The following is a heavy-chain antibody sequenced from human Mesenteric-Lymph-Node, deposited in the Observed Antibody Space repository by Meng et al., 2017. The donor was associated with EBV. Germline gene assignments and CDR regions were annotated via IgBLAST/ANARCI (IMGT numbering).Heavy chain of an antibody. J-gene: IGHJ4*02. V-gene: IGHV6-1*01. CDR3: SRESWRAFDY. CDR2: TYYRSKWYN. CDR1: GDSVSNTNVA. Sequence: VQLQQSGPGLVKPSQTLSLTCAISGDSVSNTNVAWNWIRQSPSRGLEWLGRTYYRSKWYNEYAQSVKGRITINPDTSKSEFSLQLNSVTPDDTAAYYCSRESWRAFDYWGQGTLVTVSS.